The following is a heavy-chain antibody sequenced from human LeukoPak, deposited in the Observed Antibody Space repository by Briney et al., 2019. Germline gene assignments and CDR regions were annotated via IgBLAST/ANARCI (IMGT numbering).Heavy chain of an antibody. CDR3: AKGLPCYDILSYYYGMDV. CDR2: ISYDGSNK. CDR1: GFTFSSYG. J-gene: IGHJ6*02. Sequence: GGSLRLSCAASGFTFSSYGMHWVCQAPGKGLEWVAVISYDGSNKYYADSVKGRFTISRDNSKNTLYLQMNSLRAEDTAVYYCAKGLPCYDILSYYYGMDVWGQGTTVTVSS. D-gene: IGHD3-9*01. V-gene: IGHV3-30*18.